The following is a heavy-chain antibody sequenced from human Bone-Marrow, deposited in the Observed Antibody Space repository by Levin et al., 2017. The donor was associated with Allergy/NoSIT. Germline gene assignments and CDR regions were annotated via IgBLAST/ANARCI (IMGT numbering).Heavy chain of an antibody. Sequence: SQTLSLTCGVFGDSISSYFWTWIRQSPGKRLEWIGYIYYSGTTNYNPSLKSRVTMSMDTSKNHFSLKLTSVTAADTAIYYCARVVVTAVVASDAFDLWDQGTKVIVSS. CDR3: ARVVVTAVVASDAFDL. J-gene: IGHJ3*01. V-gene: IGHV4-59*01. CDR1: GDSISSYF. D-gene: IGHD2-21*02. CDR2: IYYSGTT.